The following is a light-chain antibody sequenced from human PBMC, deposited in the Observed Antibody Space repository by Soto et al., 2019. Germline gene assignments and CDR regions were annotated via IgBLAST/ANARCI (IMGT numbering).Light chain of an antibody. J-gene: IGKJ4*02. V-gene: IGKV1D-12*01. CDR3: QQVNSFPLT. CDR1: QGISSW. Sequence: DIQMTQSPSSVSASVGDRVTITCRASQGISSWLGWYQQKPGKAPRLLIYAASSLHSGVPSRFSGSGSGTDFPLTISSLQPEDFATYYCQQVNSFPLTCGGGTKVEIK. CDR2: AAS.